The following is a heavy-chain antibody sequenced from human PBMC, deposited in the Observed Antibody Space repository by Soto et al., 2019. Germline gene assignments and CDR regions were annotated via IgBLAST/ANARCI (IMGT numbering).Heavy chain of an antibody. Sequence: PGGSLRLSCAASGFTFNYYWMHWVRQAPGQGLVWVSSISSSSSYIYYADSVKGRFTISRDNAKNSLYLQMNSLRAEDTAVYYCASHYGDYYYYGMDVWGQGTTVTVS. D-gene: IGHD4-17*01. CDR2: ISSSSSYI. J-gene: IGHJ6*02. CDR1: GFTFNYYW. CDR3: ASHYGDYYYYGMDV. V-gene: IGHV3-21*01.